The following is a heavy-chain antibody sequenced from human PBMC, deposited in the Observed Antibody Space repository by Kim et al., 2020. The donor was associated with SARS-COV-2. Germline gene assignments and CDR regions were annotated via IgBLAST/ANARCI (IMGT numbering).Heavy chain of an antibody. V-gene: IGHV3-23*01. CDR3: AKAGSARDY. CDR2: GST. Sequence: GSTYYADSVKGRFTISRDNAKNTLYLQMNSLRAEDTAVYYCAKAGSARDYWGQGTLVTVSS. J-gene: IGHJ4*02.